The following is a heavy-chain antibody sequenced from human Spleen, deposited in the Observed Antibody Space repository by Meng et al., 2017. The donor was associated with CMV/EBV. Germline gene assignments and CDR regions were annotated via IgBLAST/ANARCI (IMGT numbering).Heavy chain of an antibody. CDR2: IGTAGDT. J-gene: IGHJ4*02. V-gene: IGHV3-13*01. CDR3: ARVGGTNNLPFDS. Sequence: GGSLRLSCAASGFTFSSNDMHWVRQTTGKGLEWVSAIGTAGDTYYPGSVKGRFTNSRENAKNSFYLQMNSLRAEDTAVYYCARVGGTNNLPFDSWGQGTLVTVSS. CDR1: GFTFSSND. D-gene: IGHD1-26*01.